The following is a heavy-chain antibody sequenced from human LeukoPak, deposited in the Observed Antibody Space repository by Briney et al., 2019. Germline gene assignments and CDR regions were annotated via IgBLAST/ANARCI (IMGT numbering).Heavy chain of an antibody. CDR2: ISGSGGST. V-gene: IGHV3-23*01. D-gene: IGHD3-10*01. Sequence: GGSLRLSCAASGFTFSSYTMSWVRQAPGKGLEWVSAISGSGGSTYYADSVKGLFTIYRDNSKNTLYLQMNSLRAEDTAVYYCAKSHRITMVRGVNDFDYWGQGTLVTVSS. CDR3: AKSHRITMVRGVNDFDY. CDR1: GFTFSSYT. J-gene: IGHJ4*02.